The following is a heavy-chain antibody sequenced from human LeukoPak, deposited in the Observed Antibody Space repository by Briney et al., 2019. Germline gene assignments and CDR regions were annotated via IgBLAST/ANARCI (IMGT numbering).Heavy chain of an antibody. CDR2: MNPNSGNT. V-gene: IGHV1-8*01. CDR3: ARISSRGFGY. D-gene: IGHD3-3*02. CDR1: GYTFTSYD. J-gene: IGHJ4*02. Sequence: GASVKVSFKASGYTFTSYDINWVRQATGQGLEWMGWMNPNSGNTGYAQKFQGRVTMTRTTSISTAYLELSSLRSEDTAVYYCARISSRGFGYWGQGTLVTVSS.